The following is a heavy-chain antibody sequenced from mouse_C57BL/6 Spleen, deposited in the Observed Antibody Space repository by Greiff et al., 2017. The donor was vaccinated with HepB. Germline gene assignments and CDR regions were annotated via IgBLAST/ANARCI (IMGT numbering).Heavy chain of an antibody. D-gene: IGHD1-1*01. CDR2: ISYDGSN. V-gene: IGHV3-6*01. Sequence: DVQLQESGPGLVKPSQSLSLTCSVTGYSITSGYYWNWIRQFPGNKLEWMGYISYDGSNNYNPSLKNRISITRDTSKNQFFLKLNSVTTEDTATYYCASHYGSFFDYWGQGTTLTVSS. CDR3: ASHYGSFFDY. CDR1: GYSITSGYY. J-gene: IGHJ2*01.